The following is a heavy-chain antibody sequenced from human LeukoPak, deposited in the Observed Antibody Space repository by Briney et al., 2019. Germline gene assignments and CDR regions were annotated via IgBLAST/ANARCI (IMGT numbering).Heavy chain of an antibody. CDR2: INHSGST. CDR1: GGSFSGYY. V-gene: IGHV4-34*01. CDR3: ARRSYYYYYYMDV. Sequence: SETLSLTCAVYGGSFSGYYWSWIRQPPGKGLEWIGEINHSGSTNYNPSLKSRVTISVDTSKNQFSLKLSSVTAADTAVYYCARRSYYYYYYMDVWGKGTTVTISS. J-gene: IGHJ6*03.